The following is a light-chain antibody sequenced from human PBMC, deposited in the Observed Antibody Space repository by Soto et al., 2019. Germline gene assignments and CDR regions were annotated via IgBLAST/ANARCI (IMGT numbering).Light chain of an antibody. V-gene: IGLV2-11*01. J-gene: IGLJ3*02. CDR2: DVN. CDR1: SSDVGGYHY. CDR3: CSYTSSSTWV. Sequence: QSALTQPRSVSGSPGQSVTLSCTGTSSDVGGYHYVSWYQHHPGKAPKIIIYDVNKRPSGVPDRFSGSKSGNTASLTISGLQTEDEADYYCCSYTSSSTWVFGGGTKLTVL.